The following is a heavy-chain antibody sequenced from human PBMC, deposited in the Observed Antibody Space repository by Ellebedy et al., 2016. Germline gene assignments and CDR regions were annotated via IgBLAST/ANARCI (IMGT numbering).Heavy chain of an antibody. CDR3: AKDMQLSY. J-gene: IGHJ4*02. V-gene: IGHV3-23*01. CDR2: ISSSGDNI. Sequence: GGSLRLSXAASGFTFSDAAMNWVRQAPGKGLEWVSLISSSGDNIFYADYVKGRFTISRDDSKNTLYLEMNSLRAEDTAVYYCAKDMQLSYWGQGTLVTVSS. CDR1: GFTFSDAA. D-gene: IGHD5-18*01.